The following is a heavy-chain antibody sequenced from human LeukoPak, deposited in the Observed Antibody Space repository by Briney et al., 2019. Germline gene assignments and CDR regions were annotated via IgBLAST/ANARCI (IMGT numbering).Heavy chain of an antibody. J-gene: IGHJ6*03. CDR3: ARDPGYYDSSGYYYYYYYMDV. V-gene: IGHV4-59*12. D-gene: IGHD3-22*01. Sequence: SETLSPTCTVSGASTTTYYWNWIRQPPGKGLEWIGYIYYSGSTNYNPSLKNRVTISVDTSKNQFSLKLSSVTAADTAVYYCARDPGYYDSSGYYYYYYYMDVWGKGTTVTVSS. CDR1: GASTTTYY. CDR2: IYYSGST.